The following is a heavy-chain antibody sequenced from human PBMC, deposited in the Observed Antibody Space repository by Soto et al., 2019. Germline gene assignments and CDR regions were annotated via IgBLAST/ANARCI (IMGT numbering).Heavy chain of an antibody. V-gene: IGHV3-23*01. CDR2: ISGSGGST. D-gene: IGHD3-3*01. CDR3: AKERNFWSGTGGVDS. J-gene: IGHJ5*01. CDR1: GFTFSMFA. Sequence: GGSLRLSCVGSGFTFSMFAMSWVRQAPGKGLEWISSISGSGGSTYYADSVEGRFTVSRDNSKTTVFLQMNSLRTEATAVYFCAKERNFWSGTGGVDSWGQGSPVTVCS.